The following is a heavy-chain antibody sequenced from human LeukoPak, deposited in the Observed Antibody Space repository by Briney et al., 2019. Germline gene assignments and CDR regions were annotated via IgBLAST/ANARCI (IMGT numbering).Heavy chain of an antibody. Sequence: PSETLSLTCAVYGGSITGYYWSWICRTPGRGLEWVGEIHYTGATSYNPSLKSRATISTDTSKNQFSLRLSSVTAADTAVYYCARGNILTGYCFDCWGQGALVTVSS. CDR2: IHYTGAT. V-gene: IGHV4-34*01. J-gene: IGHJ4*02. CDR1: GGSITGYY. D-gene: IGHD3-9*01. CDR3: ARGNILTGYCFDC.